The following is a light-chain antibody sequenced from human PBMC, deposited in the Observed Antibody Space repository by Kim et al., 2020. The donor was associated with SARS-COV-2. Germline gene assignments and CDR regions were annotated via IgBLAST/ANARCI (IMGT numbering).Light chain of an antibody. CDR3: QQYNDWPYT. J-gene: IGKJ2*01. CDR1: QSISTN. Sequence: SVSPGERATPSCRASQSISTNLAWYQQKPGQAPRLLMYGASTRATGIPARFTGSGSGTEFTLTISSLQSEDFAVYSCQQYNDWPYTFGQGTKLEI. CDR2: GAS. V-gene: IGKV3-15*01.